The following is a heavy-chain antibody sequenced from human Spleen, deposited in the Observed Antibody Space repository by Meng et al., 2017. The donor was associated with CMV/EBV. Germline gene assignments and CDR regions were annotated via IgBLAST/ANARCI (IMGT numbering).Heavy chain of an antibody. CDR1: GYTFTDYG. CDR3: AREGGDSSGPDPRLYYYGMDV. V-gene: IGHV1-18*01. D-gene: IGHD3-22*01. Sequence: ASVKVSCKASGYTFTDYGFSWLRQAPGRGLEWMAWISAYNGGTLYAQNLQGRVTLTTDTSTSTAYMELSSLRSEDTAVYYCAREGGDSSGPDPRLYYYGMDVWGQGTTVTVSS. J-gene: IGHJ6*02. CDR2: ISAYNGGT.